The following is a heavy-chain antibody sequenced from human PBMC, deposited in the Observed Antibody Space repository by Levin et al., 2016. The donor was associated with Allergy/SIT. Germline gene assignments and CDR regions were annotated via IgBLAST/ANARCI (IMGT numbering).Heavy chain of an antibody. V-gene: IGHV4-59*01. Sequence: WIRQPPGKGLEWVGHVSYSGTTDYSPSLKSRVTISLDTSKNQVSLRLSSVTAADTAVYYCARDGRHGSSDYWGQGTLVTVSS. CDR2: VSYSGTT. J-gene: IGHJ4*02. D-gene: IGHD5-24*01. CDR3: ARDGRHGSSDY.